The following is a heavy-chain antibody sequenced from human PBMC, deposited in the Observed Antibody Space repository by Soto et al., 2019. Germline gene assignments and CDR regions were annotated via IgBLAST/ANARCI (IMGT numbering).Heavy chain of an antibody. J-gene: IGHJ6*02. CDR2: IYYSGST. CDR1: GGSISSGDYY. D-gene: IGHD1-7*01. CDR3: ARVETGTTHYYYYGMDV. V-gene: IGHV4-30-4*01. Sequence: PSETLSLTCTVSGGSISSGDYYWSWIRQPPGKGLECIGYIYYSGSTYYNPSLKSRVTISVDTSKNQFSLKLSSVTAADTAVYYCARVETGTTHYYYYGMDVWGQGTTVTVSS.